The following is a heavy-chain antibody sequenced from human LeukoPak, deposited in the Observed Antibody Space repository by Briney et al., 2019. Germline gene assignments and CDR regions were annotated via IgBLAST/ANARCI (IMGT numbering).Heavy chain of an antibody. V-gene: IGHV1-24*01. J-gene: IGHJ4*02. CDR3: ATMTTVTTGRYFDY. Sequence: GASVKVSCKVSGYTLTELSMHWVRQAPGKGLEWMGGFDPEDGGTIYAQKFQGRVTMTEDTSTDTAYMELSSLRSEDTAVYYCATMTTVTTGRYFDYWGQGTLVTVSS. CDR1: GYTLTELS. CDR2: FDPEDGGT. D-gene: IGHD4-17*01.